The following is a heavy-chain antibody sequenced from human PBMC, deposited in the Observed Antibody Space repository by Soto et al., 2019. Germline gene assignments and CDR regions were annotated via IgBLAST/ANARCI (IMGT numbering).Heavy chain of an antibody. Sequence: GGSLRLSCAASGFTFSDHYMDWVRQAPGKGLEWVGRTRNKANSYTTEYAASVKGRFTISRDDSKNSLYLQMNSLKTEDTSVYYCAREGYNWEIDDYYYYYGMDVWGQGTTVTVSS. J-gene: IGHJ6*02. CDR1: GFTFSDHY. CDR3: AREGYNWEIDDYYYYYGMDV. CDR2: TRNKANSYTT. D-gene: IGHD1-20*01. V-gene: IGHV3-72*01.